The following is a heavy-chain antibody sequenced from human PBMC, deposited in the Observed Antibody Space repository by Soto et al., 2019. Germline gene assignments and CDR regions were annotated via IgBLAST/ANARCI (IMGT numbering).Heavy chain of an antibody. V-gene: IGHV4-39*01. Sequence: SETLSLTCTVSGGSISSSSYYWGWIRQPPGKGLEWIGSIYYSGSTYYNPSLKSRVTISVDTSKNQFSLKLSSVTAADTAVYYCASMPTVTQIDYWGQGTLLTVS. D-gene: IGHD4-17*01. CDR1: GGSISSSSYY. CDR2: IYYSGST. J-gene: IGHJ4*02. CDR3: ASMPTVTQIDY.